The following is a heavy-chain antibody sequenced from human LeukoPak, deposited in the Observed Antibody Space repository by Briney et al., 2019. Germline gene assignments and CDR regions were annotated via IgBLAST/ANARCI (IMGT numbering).Heavy chain of an antibody. CDR3: AKADLRYYDFWSGYDY. CDR2: ISGTGLTT. J-gene: IGHJ4*02. Sequence: GGSLRLFCAASGFTFSSYAMSWVRQAPGKGLEWVSAISGTGLTTDYADSVKGHFTISRDNSKNTLYLQMNSLRAEDTAVYYCAKADLRYYDFWSGYDYWGQGTLVTVSS. CDR1: GFTFSSYA. V-gene: IGHV3-23*01. D-gene: IGHD3-3*01.